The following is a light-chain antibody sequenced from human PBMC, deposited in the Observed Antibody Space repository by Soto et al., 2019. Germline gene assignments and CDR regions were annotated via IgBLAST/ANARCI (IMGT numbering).Light chain of an antibody. CDR2: GAS. CDR3: QPYGDSPQT. Sequence: EIVLTQSPGTLSLSPGERYTLSCMASQSVSSGYLVWYQQKPGQAPRLLIYGASSRATGIPDRFSGSGSGTDFTLTISRLEPEDFAVYYCQPYGDSPQTVGQGTKVDIK. V-gene: IGKV3-20*01. J-gene: IGKJ1*01. CDR1: QSVSSGY.